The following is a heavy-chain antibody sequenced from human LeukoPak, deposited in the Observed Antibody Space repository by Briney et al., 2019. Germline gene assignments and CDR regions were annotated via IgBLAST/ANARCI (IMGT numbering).Heavy chain of an antibody. D-gene: IGHD5-12*01. V-gene: IGHV4-59*08. CDR1: SGSISSYY. CDR3: ARHEMATIGLDY. Sequence: PSETLSLTCTVSSGSISSYYWSWIRQPPGKGLEWIGYIYYSGSTNYNPSLKSRVTISVDTSKNQFSLKLSSVTAADTAVYYCARHEMATIGLDYWGQGTLVTVSS. J-gene: IGHJ4*02. CDR2: IYYSGST.